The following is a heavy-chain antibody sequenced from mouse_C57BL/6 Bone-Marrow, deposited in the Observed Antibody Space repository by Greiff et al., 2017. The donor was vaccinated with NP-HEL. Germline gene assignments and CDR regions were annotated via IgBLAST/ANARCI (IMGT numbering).Heavy chain of an antibody. CDR2: IRNKANNHAT. D-gene: IGHD2-3*01. J-gene: IGHJ4*01. CDR1: GFTFSDAW. Sequence: DVKLVESGGGLVQPGGSMKLSCAASGFTFSDAWMDWVRQSPEKGLEWVAEIRNKANNHATYYAESVKGRFTISRDASKSSVYRQMNSLRAEDTGIYYCTRDGYYPYYYAMDYWGQGTSVTVSS. V-gene: IGHV6-6*01. CDR3: TRDGYYPYYYAMDY.